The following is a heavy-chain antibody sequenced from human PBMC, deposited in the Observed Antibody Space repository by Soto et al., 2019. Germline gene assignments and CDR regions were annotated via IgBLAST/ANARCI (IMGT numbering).Heavy chain of an antibody. D-gene: IGHD3-9*01. CDR3: AKNLDYDILTGYPIGAFDI. J-gene: IGHJ3*02. Sequence: ASVKVYCTASGYTFTSYGITWVRQAPGQGLEWMGWISAYNGNTNYAQKRQGRVTMTTDTSTSTAYMELRSLRSDDTAVYYRAKNLDYDILTGYPIGAFDIWGQGTMVTVS. V-gene: IGHV1-18*01. CDR1: GYTFTSYG. CDR2: ISAYNGNT.